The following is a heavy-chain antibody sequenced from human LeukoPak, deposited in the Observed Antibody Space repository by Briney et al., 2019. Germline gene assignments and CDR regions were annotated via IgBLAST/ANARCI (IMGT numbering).Heavy chain of an antibody. Sequence: PGGSLRLSCAASGFTFSSYEMNWVRQAPGKGLEWVAVISYDGTIRNYADSVKGRFTISRDNSKNTLYLQMNSLTAEDTALYYCAKGGCSSTTCYLANPWGQGTLVTVSS. CDR1: GFTFSSYE. J-gene: IGHJ5*02. CDR3: AKGGCSSTTCYLANP. CDR2: ISYDGTIR. D-gene: IGHD2-2*01. V-gene: IGHV3-30*18.